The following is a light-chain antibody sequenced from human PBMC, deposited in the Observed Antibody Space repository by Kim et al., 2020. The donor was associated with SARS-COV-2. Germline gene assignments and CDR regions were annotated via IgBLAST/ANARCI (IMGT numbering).Light chain of an antibody. CDR3: QQYAKRLS. J-gene: IGKJ2*03. CDR1: QDIYNN. Sequence: DIQMTQSPSSLSASVGDRVTITCQASQDIYNNLNWYQQKAGKAPKLLIFDASNLDIGVPSRFSGSGSGTDFTFTISSLQPEVIATYYCQQYAKRLSFGQGTKLEI. V-gene: IGKV1-33*01. CDR2: DAS.